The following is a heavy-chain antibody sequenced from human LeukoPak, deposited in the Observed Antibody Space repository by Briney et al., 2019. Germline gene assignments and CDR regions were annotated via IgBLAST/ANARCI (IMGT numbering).Heavy chain of an antibody. D-gene: IGHD5-18*01. CDR1: GYTFTGYY. CDR3: ARDPYSNYFDY. J-gene: IGHJ4*02. CDR2: INPNNGGT. Sequence: ASVKVSCKASGYTFTGYYMHWVRQAPGQGREWMGWINPNNGGTNDAQKFQGRVTMTRDTSISTAYMELNRLRSDDTAVYYCARDPYSNYFDYWGQGTPVTVSS. V-gene: IGHV1-2*02.